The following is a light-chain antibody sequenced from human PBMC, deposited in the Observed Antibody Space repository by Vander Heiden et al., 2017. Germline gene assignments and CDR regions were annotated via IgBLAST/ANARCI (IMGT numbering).Light chain of an antibody. CDR1: QSISSY. CDR3: QQCDTTPWT. Sequence: DIQMTQSPSSLSASVGDRVTITCRASQSISSYLNWYQQKPGKAPKLLIYAASSLQSGVPSRFSGSGSRTDFTLTISRLQPEDFATYYCQQCDTTPWTFGQGTKVEIK. V-gene: IGKV1-39*01. J-gene: IGKJ1*01. CDR2: AAS.